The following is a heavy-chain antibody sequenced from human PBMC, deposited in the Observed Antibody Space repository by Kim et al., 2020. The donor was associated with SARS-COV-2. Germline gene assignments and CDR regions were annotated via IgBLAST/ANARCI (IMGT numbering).Heavy chain of an antibody. J-gene: IGHJ6*02. Sequence: SETLSLTCAVSGGSISSSNWWSWVRQPPGKGLEGIGEIYHSGSTNYNPSLKSRVTISVDKSKNQFSLKLSSVTAADTAVYYCARGYCSGGSCFLRYYYYYGMAALGQGTTVTVSS. D-gene: IGHD2-15*01. CDR2: IYHSGST. V-gene: IGHV4-4*02. CDR1: GGSISSSNW. CDR3: ARGYCSGGSCFLRYYYYYGMAA.